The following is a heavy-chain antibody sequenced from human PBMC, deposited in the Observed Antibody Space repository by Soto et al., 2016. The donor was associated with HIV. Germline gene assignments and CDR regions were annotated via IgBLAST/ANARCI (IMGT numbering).Heavy chain of an antibody. CDR2: ISSSSSYT. CDR3: ARDLGTMVRGVFMAGAFDI. V-gene: IGHV3-11*05. D-gene: IGHD3-10*01. J-gene: IGHJ3*02. Sequence: QVQLVESGGGLVKPGGSLRLSCAASGFTFSDYYMSWIRQAPGKGLEWVSYISSSSSYTNYADSVKGRFTISRDNAKNSLYLQMNSLRAEDTAVYYCARDLGTMVRGVFMAGAFDIWGQGTMVTVSS. CDR1: GFTFSDYY.